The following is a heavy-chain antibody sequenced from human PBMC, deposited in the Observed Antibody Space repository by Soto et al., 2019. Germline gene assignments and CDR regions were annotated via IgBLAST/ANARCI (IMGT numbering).Heavy chain of an antibody. J-gene: IGHJ6*02. CDR2: ISSSGSTI. CDR3: ARAGYCSSTSCYYYYGMDV. CDR1: GFTFSSYE. V-gene: IGHV3-48*03. Sequence: PGGSLRLSCAASGFTFSSYEMNWVRQAPGKGLEWVSYISSSGSTIYYADPVKGRFTISRDNSKNTLYLQMNSLRAEDTAVYYCARAGYCSSTSCYYYYGMDVWGQGTTVTVSS. D-gene: IGHD2-2*03.